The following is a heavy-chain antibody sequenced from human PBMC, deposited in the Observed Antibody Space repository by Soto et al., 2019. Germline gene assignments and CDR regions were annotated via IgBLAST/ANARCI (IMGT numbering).Heavy chain of an antibody. CDR2: ISAYNGNT. CDR1: GYTFNSYG. J-gene: IGHJ4*02. Sequence: QVLLVQSGAEVKKPGASVKVSCKASGYTFNSYGVSWVRQAPGQGHEWMGWISAYNGNTKYSQNLQGRVTMTIDTTTSSAYLEVRSLRSDDTAIYYCARYFWSGQLPFYFDQWGQGALVTVSS. D-gene: IGHD3-3*01. CDR3: ARYFWSGQLPFYFDQ. V-gene: IGHV1-18*01.